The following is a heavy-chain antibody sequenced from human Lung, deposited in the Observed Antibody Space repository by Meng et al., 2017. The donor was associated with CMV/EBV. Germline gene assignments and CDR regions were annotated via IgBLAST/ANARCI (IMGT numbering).Heavy chain of an antibody. CDR3: ARSYSYGWGPYYYYYGMDV. Sequence: SETLSLXCAVYGGSFSGYYWSWIRQPPGKGLEWIGEINHSGSTNYNPSLKSRVTISVDTSKNQFSLKLSSVTAADTAVYYCARSYSYGWGPYYYYYGMDVWGQGTXVTVSS. D-gene: IGHD5-18*01. J-gene: IGHJ6*02. CDR2: INHSGST. V-gene: IGHV4-34*01. CDR1: GGSFSGYY.